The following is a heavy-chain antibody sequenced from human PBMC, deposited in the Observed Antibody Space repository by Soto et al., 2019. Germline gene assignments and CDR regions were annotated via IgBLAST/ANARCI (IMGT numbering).Heavy chain of an antibody. CDR2: ISSSSSTI. CDR1: GFTFSSYS. CDR3: AREAPGMALAFDY. J-gene: IGHJ4*02. V-gene: IGHV3-48*01. D-gene: IGHD6-13*01. Sequence: GGSLRLSCAASGFTFSSYSMNWVRQAPGKGLEWVSYISSSSSTIYYADSVKGRFTISRDNAKNSLYLQMNSLRAEDTAVYYCAREAPGMALAFDYWGQGTLVTVSS.